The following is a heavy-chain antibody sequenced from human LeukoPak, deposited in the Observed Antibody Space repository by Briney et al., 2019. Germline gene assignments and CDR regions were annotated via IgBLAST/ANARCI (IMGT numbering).Heavy chain of an antibody. V-gene: IGHV1-18*01. D-gene: IGHD3-3*01. CDR2: ISAYNGYT. J-gene: IGHJ4*02. Sequence: ASVKVSCKASGYTFTSYGISWVRQAPGQGLEWMGWISAYNGYTHYAQKLQGRVTMTTDTSTSTVYMELRSLRSDDTAVYYCARHTGSLYDFWSGYIDYWGQGTLVTVSS. CDR3: ARHTGSLYDFWSGYIDY. CDR1: GYTFTSYG.